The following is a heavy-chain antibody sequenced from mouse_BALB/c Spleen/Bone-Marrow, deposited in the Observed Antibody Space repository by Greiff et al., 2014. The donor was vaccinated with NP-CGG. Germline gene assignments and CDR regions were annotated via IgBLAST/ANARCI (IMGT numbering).Heavy chain of an antibody. Sequence: EVQLQQSGPSLVKPSQILSLTCSVTGDSITSGYWNWIRKFPGNKLEYMGYISYSGSTYYNPSLKSRISITRDTSKNQYYLQLNSVTTEDTATYYCARPSYDYDLAWFAYWGQGTLVTVSA. CDR1: GDSITSGY. V-gene: IGHV3-8*02. J-gene: IGHJ3*01. CDR3: ARPSYDYDLAWFAY. CDR2: ISYSGST. D-gene: IGHD2-4*01.